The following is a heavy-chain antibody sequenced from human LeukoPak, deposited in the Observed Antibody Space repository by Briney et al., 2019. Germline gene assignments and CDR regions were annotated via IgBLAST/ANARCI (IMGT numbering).Heavy chain of an antibody. V-gene: IGHV4-59*12. CDR1: GGSISNDY. CDR2: IYYSGDT. Sequence: SETLSLTCTVSGGSISNDYWSWIRQPPGKGLEWIGYIYYSGDTNYNPSLKSRVTISVDTSKKQFSLNLSSVTAADTAVYYCARDTVLYGMDVWGQGTTVTVSS. CDR3: ARDTVLYGMDV. D-gene: IGHD4-17*01. J-gene: IGHJ6*02.